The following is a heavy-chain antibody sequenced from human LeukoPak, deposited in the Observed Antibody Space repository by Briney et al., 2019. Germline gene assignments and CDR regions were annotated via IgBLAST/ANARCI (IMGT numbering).Heavy chain of an antibody. CDR3: ARGGAQGMDV. CDR2: ISGVASDI. V-gene: IGHV3-11*01. D-gene: IGHD1-26*01. CDR1: GFTFSDYY. J-gene: IGHJ6*02. Sequence: PGGSLRLSCAASGFTFSDYYMTWIRQAPGKGLEWVSYISGVASDIYYGDSVKGRFTIPRDNAKKSVYLQMNSLRAEDTAVYYCARGGAQGMDVWGQGTTVTVSS.